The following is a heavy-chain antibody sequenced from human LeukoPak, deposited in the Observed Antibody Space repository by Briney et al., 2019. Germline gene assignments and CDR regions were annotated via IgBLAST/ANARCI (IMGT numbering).Heavy chain of an antibody. CDR1: GFTFSDYY. D-gene: IGHD3-3*01. CDR2: ISSSGSTI. V-gene: IGHV3-11*01. Sequence: GGSLRLSCAASGFTFSDYYMSWIRQAPGKGVEWVSYISSSGSTIYYADSVKGRFTISRDNAKNSLYLQMNSLRAEDTAVYYCARVNDFWSGYSPDYWGQGTLVTVSS. J-gene: IGHJ4*02. CDR3: ARVNDFWSGYSPDY.